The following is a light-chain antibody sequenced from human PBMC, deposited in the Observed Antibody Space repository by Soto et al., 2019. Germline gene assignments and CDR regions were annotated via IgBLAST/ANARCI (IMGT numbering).Light chain of an antibody. Sequence: DIPMTQSPSSLSASVGDRVTITCRASQGISSYLAWYQQKPGKVPKLLIYAASTLQSGVPSRFSGSGSGTDFTLTISSLQPEDVATYYCQKYNSAPNTFGQGTRLEIK. J-gene: IGKJ5*01. CDR3: QKYNSAPNT. CDR2: AAS. V-gene: IGKV1-27*01. CDR1: QGISSY.